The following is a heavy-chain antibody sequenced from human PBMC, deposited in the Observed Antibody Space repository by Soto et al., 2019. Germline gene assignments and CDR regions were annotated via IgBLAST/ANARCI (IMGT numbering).Heavy chain of an antibody. V-gene: IGHV1-69*01. CDR2: IIPIFGTA. D-gene: IGHD2-21*02. Sequence: QVQLVQSGAEVKKPGSSVKVSCKASGGTFSSYAISWVRQAPGQGLEWMGGIIPIFGTANYAQKLQGRVTITADESTSTAYMELSSLRSEDTAVYYCARDAIVVVTATQYYYYYGMDVWGQGTTVTVSS. J-gene: IGHJ6*02. CDR3: ARDAIVVVTATQYYYYYGMDV. CDR1: GGTFSSYA.